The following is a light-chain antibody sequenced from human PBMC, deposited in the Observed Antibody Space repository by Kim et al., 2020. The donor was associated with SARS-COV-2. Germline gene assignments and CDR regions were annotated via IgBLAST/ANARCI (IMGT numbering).Light chain of an antibody. Sequence: GQAGTISCTGTSRDVGEYNYVSWYQQPPGKAPKLMIYDVSKRPSGVPDRFSCSKSGNTASLTISGLQAEDEADYYCCSYAGSYTYVFGTGTKVTVL. CDR1: SRDVGEYNY. CDR3: CSYAGSYTYV. CDR2: DVS. V-gene: IGLV2-11*02. J-gene: IGLJ1*01.